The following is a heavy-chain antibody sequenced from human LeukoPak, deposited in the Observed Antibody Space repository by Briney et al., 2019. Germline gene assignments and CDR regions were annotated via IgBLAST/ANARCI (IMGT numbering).Heavy chain of an antibody. J-gene: IGHJ3*02. CDR2: VYHSGTT. Sequence: SETLSLTCAVSGASFSSDYWWSWIRQPPGKGLEWIGEVYHSGTTNYNPSLKSRVTISVDKSKNQFSLKLSSVTAADTAIYYCAKMLLNYFDTSGGAFHIWGQGTMVTVSS. D-gene: IGHD3-22*01. CDR1: GASFSSDYW. CDR3: AKMLLNYFDTSGGAFHI. V-gene: IGHV4-4*02.